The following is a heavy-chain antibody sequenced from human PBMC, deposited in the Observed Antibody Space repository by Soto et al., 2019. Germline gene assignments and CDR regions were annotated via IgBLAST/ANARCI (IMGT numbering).Heavy chain of an antibody. CDR1: GFSFTTYG. CDR3: VKDHCGGDCYSNPYFDY. CDR2: IWYDGSKT. V-gene: IGHV3-33*06. J-gene: IGHJ4*02. D-gene: IGHD2-21*02. Sequence: QVQLVESGGGVVQPGGSLRLYCAASGFSFTTYGRHWVRQAPGKGLEWVAVIWYDGSKTYYADSVNGRFTISRDNSKNTLYLQMNSVRVEDTAMYYCVKDHCGGDCYSNPYFDYWGQGTLVTVSS.